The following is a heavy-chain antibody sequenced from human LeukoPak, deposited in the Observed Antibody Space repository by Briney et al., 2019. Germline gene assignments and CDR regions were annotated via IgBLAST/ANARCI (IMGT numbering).Heavy chain of an antibody. CDR3: ARSGPISLRF. V-gene: IGHV1-8*01. J-gene: IGHJ4*02. CDR1: GYSFSDYD. Sequence: VASVKVSCKTSGYSFSDYDIHWVRQATGQGLEWMGWMNPKTDNTEYAQKFQGRVTLTWTTSISTAYMELSSLKSEDTAVYFCARSGPISLRFWGQGTLVTVSS. D-gene: IGHD2/OR15-2a*01. CDR2: MNPKTDNT.